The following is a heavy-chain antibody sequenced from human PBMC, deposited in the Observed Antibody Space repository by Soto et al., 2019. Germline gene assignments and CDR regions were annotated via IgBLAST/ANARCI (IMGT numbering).Heavy chain of an antibody. Sequence: VQMVESGGGVVQPGGPLRLSCAGSGFAFSRFGMHWVRQAPGKGLEWVACITFNGSKEYYVDSVKGRFAISRNNSMNTLYLQMSSLGPEDTGVYYCATDPGAFAGAMRDWGRGTLVTVSS. D-gene: IGHD3-16*01. J-gene: IGHJ4*02. V-gene: IGHV3-30*03. CDR3: ATDPGAFAGAMRD. CDR2: ITFNGSKE. CDR1: GFAFSRFG.